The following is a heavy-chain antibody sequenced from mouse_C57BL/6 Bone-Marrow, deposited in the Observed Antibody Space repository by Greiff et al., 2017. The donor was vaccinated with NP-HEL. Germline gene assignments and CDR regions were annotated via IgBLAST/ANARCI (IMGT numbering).Heavy chain of an antibody. CDR2: INPSNGGT. D-gene: IGHD1-1*01. Sequence: QVQLKQPGTELVKPGASVKLSCKASGYTFTSYWMHWVKQRPGQGLEWIGNINPSNGGTNYNEKFKSKATLTVDKSSSTAYMQLSSLTSEDSAVYYGARGGSSYRYWYFDVWGTGTTVTVSS. V-gene: IGHV1-53*01. J-gene: IGHJ1*03. CDR1: GYTFTSYW. CDR3: ARGGSSYRYWYFDV.